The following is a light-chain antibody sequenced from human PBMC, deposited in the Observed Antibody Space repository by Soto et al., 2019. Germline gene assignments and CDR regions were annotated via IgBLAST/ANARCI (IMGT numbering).Light chain of an antibody. CDR2: AAS. Sequence: DIQMTQSPSSLSASVGDRVTITCRASESISSHLNWYQQKSGRAPQLLIHAASTLQTGVPSRFSGSGSGTDFTLTIGSLQPEDFATYYCQQSYSVPITFGQGTRLKIK. CDR3: QQSYSVPIT. CDR1: ESISSH. V-gene: IGKV1-39*01. J-gene: IGKJ5*01.